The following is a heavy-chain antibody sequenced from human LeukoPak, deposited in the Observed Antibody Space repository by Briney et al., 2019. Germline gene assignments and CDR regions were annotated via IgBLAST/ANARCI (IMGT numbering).Heavy chain of an antibody. CDR2: INYSGST. CDR1: GGSFSGYY. D-gene: IGHD1-26*01. Sequence: PSGTLCLTCAVYGGSFSGYYWSWIRQPPGKGLEWIGEINYSGSTKYNPSLKSRVTISVDTSKNQFSLKPSSVTAADTAVYYCARHGTRYYYYYMDVWGKGTTVTISS. J-gene: IGHJ6*03. V-gene: IGHV4-34*01. CDR3: ARHGTRYYYYYMDV.